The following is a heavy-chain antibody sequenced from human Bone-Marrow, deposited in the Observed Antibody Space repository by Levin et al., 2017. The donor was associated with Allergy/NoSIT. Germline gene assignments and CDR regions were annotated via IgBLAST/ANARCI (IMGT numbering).Heavy chain of an antibody. J-gene: IGHJ4*02. D-gene: IGHD4-17*01. Sequence: GGSLRLSCAASGFTFSRYWMHWVRQAPGKGLEWVSRSNEDGSVKNYADSVKDRFTISRDNVKNTLYLQMNSLRAEDTAVYYCSRDLLGADDYWGQGTLVTVSS. CDR3: SRDLLGADDY. CDR1: GFTFSRYW. CDR2: SNEDGSVK. V-gene: IGHV3-74*01.